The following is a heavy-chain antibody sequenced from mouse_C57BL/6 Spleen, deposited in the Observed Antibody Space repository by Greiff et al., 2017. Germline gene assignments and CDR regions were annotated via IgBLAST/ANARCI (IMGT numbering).Heavy chain of an antibody. CDR1: GYSFTGYY. V-gene: IGHV1-42*01. CDR2: INPSTGGT. D-gene: IGHD1-3*01. Sequence: VQLQQSGPELVKPGASVKISCKASGYSFTGYYMNWVEQSPEKSLEWIGEINPSTGGTTYNQKFKAKATLTVDKSSSTAYMQLKSLTSEDSAVYYCARPTNGPFDYWGQGTTRTVSS. J-gene: IGHJ2*01. CDR3: ARPTNGPFDY.